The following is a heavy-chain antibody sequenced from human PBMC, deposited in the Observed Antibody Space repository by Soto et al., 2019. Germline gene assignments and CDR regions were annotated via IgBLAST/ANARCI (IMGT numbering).Heavy chain of an antibody. V-gene: IGHV3-33*01. CDR1: GFTFSSYG. J-gene: IGHJ6*02. Sequence: GGSLRLSCAASGFTFSSYGMHWVRQAPGKGLEWVAVIWYDGSNKYYADSVKGRFTISRDNSKNTLYLQMNSLRAEDTAVYYCARERRAYSSSANYYGMDVWGQGTTVTVSS. CDR2: IWYDGSNK. CDR3: ARERRAYSSSANYYGMDV. D-gene: IGHD6-13*01.